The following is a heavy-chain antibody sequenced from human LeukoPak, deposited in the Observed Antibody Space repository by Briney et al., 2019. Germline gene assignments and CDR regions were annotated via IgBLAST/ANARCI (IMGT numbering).Heavy chain of an antibody. V-gene: IGHV3-23*01. Sequence: EGSLRLSCAASGFTFSSYAMSWVRQAPGKGLEWVSAISGSGGSTYYADSVKGRFTISRDNSKNTLYLQMNSLRAEDTAVYYCAKDQTAAYYYDSSGYRSVDYGMDVWGQGTTVTVSS. J-gene: IGHJ6*02. CDR1: GFTFSSYA. D-gene: IGHD3-22*01. CDR3: AKDQTAAYYYDSSGYRSVDYGMDV. CDR2: ISGSGGST.